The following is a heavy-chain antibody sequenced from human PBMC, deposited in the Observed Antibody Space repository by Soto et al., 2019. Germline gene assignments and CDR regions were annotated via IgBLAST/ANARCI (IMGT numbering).Heavy chain of an antibody. CDR3: ASAYSPYDVFDI. CDR1: GYTFTSYG. J-gene: IGHJ3*02. Sequence: GASVKLSCKASGYTFTSYGISWVRQAPGQGLEWMGWISAYNGNTNYAQKLQGRVTMTTDTSTSTAYMELRSLRSDDTAVYYCASAYSPYDVFDICGQGTMVTVSS. V-gene: IGHV1-18*01. CDR2: ISAYNGNT. D-gene: IGHD3-16*01.